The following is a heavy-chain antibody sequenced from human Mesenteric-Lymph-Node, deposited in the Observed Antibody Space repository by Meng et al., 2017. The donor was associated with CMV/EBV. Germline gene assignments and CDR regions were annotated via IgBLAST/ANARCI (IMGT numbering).Heavy chain of an antibody. CDR1: GFSFSGSA. V-gene: IGHV3-73*01. D-gene: IGHD1-26*01. CDR2: IRSKNNDYAT. J-gene: IGHJ4*02. CDR3: ASDRDCIVGACY. Sequence: GGSLRLSCAASGFSFSGSAMHWVRQAPGKGLEWVGRIRSKNNDYATTYGASVKGRFTISRDDSKNTAYLQMNSLKSEDTAVYYCASDRDCIVGACYWGQGTLVTVSS.